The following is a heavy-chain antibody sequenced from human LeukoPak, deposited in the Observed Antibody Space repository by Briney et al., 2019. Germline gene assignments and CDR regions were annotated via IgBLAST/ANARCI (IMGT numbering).Heavy chain of an antibody. CDR2: ISWNSGSI. CDR3: AKAKIAVADIYDY. Sequence: GGSLRLSCAASGFTFDDYAMHWVRQAPGKGLEWVSGISWNSGSIGYADSVKGRFTISRDNAKNSLYLQMNSLRAEDTALYYCAKAKIAVADIYDYWGQGTLVTVSS. J-gene: IGHJ4*02. CDR1: GFTFDDYA. D-gene: IGHD6-19*01. V-gene: IGHV3-9*01.